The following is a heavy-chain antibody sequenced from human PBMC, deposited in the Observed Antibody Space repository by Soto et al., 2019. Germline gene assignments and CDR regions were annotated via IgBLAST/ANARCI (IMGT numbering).Heavy chain of an antibody. CDR2: IHYSGTT. CDR3: AAGEASSRNLAPYYLDF. D-gene: IGHD6-13*01. Sequence: SETLSLTCTVSGGSMRNYFWTWIRQPPGKGLEWIGYIHYSGTTSFFPSYNPPLRSRVTISEDTSKNQFSLKLLSVTTADTAVYFCAAGEASSRNLAPYYLDFWGQGTLVTVSS. V-gene: IGHV4-59*01. CDR1: GGSMRNYF. J-gene: IGHJ4*02.